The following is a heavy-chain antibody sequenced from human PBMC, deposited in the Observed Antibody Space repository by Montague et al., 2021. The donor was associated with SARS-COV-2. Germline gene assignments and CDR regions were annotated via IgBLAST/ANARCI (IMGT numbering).Heavy chain of an antibody. J-gene: IGHJ4*02. CDR2: ISDRGNT. CDR3: ARGTKRVFTYDYDSSGYASDY. CDR1: GDSISNHY. D-gene: IGHD3-22*01. V-gene: IGHV4-59*11. Sequence: SETLSLTCSVSGDSISNHYWSWIRQPPGKGLEWIGYISDRGNTKYNTSLKSPVTISVDTSKNQFPLKLSSVTAADTAVYYCARGTKRVFTYDYDSSGYASDYWGQGTLVTVSS.